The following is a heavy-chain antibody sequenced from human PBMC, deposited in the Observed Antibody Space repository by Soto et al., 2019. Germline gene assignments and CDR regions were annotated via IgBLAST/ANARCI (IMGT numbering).Heavy chain of an antibody. CDR1: GFTFSSYA. CDR3: AKDPLAYYDFWSDY. J-gene: IGHJ4*02. Sequence: EVQLLESGGGLVQPGGSLRLSCAASGFTFSSYAMSWVRQAPGKGLEWVSAMSGSGGRTYYADSVKGRFTISRDNSTNTLYLQMNSLRAEDTAVYYCAKDPLAYYDFWSDYWGQGTLVTVSS. D-gene: IGHD3-3*01. V-gene: IGHV3-23*01. CDR2: MSGSGGRT.